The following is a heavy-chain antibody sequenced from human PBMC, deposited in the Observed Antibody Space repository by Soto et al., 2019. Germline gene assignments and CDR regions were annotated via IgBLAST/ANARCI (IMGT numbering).Heavy chain of an antibody. J-gene: IGHJ4*02. CDR2: IDYSGYT. CDR3: ATSYCRSTNCPYYFDY. V-gene: IGHV4-31*03. D-gene: IGHD2-2*01. Sequence: VQLQESGPGLVKPSQTLSLTCTVSGGSINSGGYYWIWIRQHPGKGLEWIGHIDYSGYTSYNPSLKSRLTGSVDASKTQFSLRLNSVTAADAALYYCATSYCRSTNCPYYFDYWGQGNLVTVSS. CDR1: GGSINSGGYY.